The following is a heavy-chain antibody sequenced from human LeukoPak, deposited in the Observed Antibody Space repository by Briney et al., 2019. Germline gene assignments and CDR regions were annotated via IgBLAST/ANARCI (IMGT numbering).Heavy chain of an antibody. Sequence: SETLSLTCTVSGFSISSYYWSWIRQPPGKGLEWIGYIYYSGSANYNASLKSRVIISVDTSKKKFSLMLISVIGADAAGDYCEREASGSWSQEHDSFDYWGQGTLVTVSS. CDR1: GFSISSYY. J-gene: IGHJ4*02. V-gene: IGHV4-59*01. CDR3: EREASGSWSQEHDSFDY. D-gene: IGHD6-13*01. CDR2: IYYSGSA.